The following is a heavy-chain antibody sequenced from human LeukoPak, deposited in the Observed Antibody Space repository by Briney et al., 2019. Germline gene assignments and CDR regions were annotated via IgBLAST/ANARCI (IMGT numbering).Heavy chain of an antibody. Sequence: PGGSLGLSCAASGFTFSSYAMSWVRQAPGKGLEWVSAISGSGGSTYYADSVKGRFTISRDNSKNTLYLQMNSLRAEDTAVYYCAKDTTLSGYSYGPSDYWGQGTLVTVSS. D-gene: IGHD5-18*01. V-gene: IGHV3-23*01. J-gene: IGHJ4*02. CDR1: GFTFSSYA. CDR3: AKDTTLSGYSYGPSDY. CDR2: ISGSGGST.